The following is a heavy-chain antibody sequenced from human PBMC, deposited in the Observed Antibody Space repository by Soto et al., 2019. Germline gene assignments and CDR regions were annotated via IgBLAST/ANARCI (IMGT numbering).Heavy chain of an antibody. V-gene: IGHV1-46*01. CDR1: GYTFTSYY. CDR2: INPSGGST. J-gene: IGHJ6*02. Sequence: QVQLVQSGAEVKKPGASVKVSCKASGYTFTSYYMHWVRQAPGQGLEWMGIINPSGGSTSYAQKLEDRLTMASDTSASTVYMELSSLISEDTAVYYWAGEEGSSGWYRPAPYGMDVWGQGTTVTVSS. D-gene: IGHD6-19*01. CDR3: AGEEGSSGWYRPAPYGMDV.